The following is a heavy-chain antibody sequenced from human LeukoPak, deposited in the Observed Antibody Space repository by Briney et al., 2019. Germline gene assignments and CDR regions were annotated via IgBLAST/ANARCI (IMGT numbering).Heavy chain of an antibody. V-gene: IGHV1-18*01. CDR1: GYTFTSYG. CDR2: ISAYNGNT. CDR3: AREYCSGGSCHPYNWFDP. Sequence: ASVKVSCKASGYTFTSYGISWVRQAPGQGLEWMGWISAYNGNTNYAQKFQGRVTMTRDTSISTAYMELSRLRSDDTAVYYCAREYCSGGSCHPYNWFDPWGQGTLVTVSS. J-gene: IGHJ5*02. D-gene: IGHD2-15*01.